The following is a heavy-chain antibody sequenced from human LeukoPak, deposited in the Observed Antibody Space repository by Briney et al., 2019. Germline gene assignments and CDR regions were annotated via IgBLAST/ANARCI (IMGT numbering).Heavy chain of an antibody. V-gene: IGHV3-23*01. Sequence: AGGSLRLSCAASGFTFSSYAMSWVRQAPGKGLEWVSAISGSGGGTYYADPVKGRFTISRDNSKNTLYLQMNSLRAEDTAVYYCAKDFNYYDSSGYSVYYYYGMDVWGQGTTVTVSS. CDR2: ISGSGGGT. D-gene: IGHD3-22*01. CDR1: GFTFSSYA. CDR3: AKDFNYYDSSGYSVYYYYGMDV. J-gene: IGHJ6*02.